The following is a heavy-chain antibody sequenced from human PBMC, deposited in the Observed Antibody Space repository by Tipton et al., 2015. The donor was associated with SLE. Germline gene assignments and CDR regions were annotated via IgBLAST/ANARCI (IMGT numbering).Heavy chain of an antibody. CDR2: IFYSGGT. D-gene: IGHD4-17*01. V-gene: IGHV4-59*01. CDR3: AGGELRYGDYDFYY. Sequence: TLSLTCTVSGGSIRDYYWSWIRQPPGKTLEWIGYIFYSGGTNYNPSLKSRVTISGDTSKNQFSLRLSSVTAADTAVYYCAGGELRYGDYDFYYWGQGSLVTVSS. CDR1: GGSIRDYY. J-gene: IGHJ4*02.